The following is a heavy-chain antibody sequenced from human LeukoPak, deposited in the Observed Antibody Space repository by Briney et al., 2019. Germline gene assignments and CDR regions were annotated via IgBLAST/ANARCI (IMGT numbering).Heavy chain of an antibody. J-gene: IGHJ4*02. CDR1: GFTFSNAW. CDR3: TTGPDRYYFDY. CDR2: IKSKTDGGTT. V-gene: IGHV3-15*01. Sequence: PGGSLRLSCAASGFTFSNAWMSWVRQAPGKGLEWVGRIKSKTDGGTTDYAAPVNGRFTISRDDSKNTLYLQMNSLKTEDTAVYYCTTGPDRYYFDYWGQGTLVTVSS.